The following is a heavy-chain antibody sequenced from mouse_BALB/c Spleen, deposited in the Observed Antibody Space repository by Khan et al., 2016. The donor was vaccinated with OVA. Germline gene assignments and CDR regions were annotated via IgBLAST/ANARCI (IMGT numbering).Heavy chain of an antibody. Sequence: VELKESGAELARPGASVKLSCKASGYTFTDYYINWMKQRTGQGLEWIGEIYPGSGNIYYNEKFKGKATLTADKSSSTVYMQLSSLTSEDSAVYFCAREWAAWFPYWGQGTLVTVSA. CDR2: IYPGSGNI. CDR1: GYTFTDYY. CDR3: AREWAAWFPY. V-gene: IGHV1-77*01. J-gene: IGHJ3*01.